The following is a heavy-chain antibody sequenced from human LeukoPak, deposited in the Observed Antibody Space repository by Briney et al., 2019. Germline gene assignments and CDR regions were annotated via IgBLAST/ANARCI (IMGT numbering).Heavy chain of an antibody. CDR3: AHSRKWIQLFDY. CDR2: IYWDDDK. D-gene: IGHD5-18*01. V-gene: IGHV2-5*02. CDR1: GFSLSTSGVG. Sequence: SGPTLVKPTQTLTLTCTFSGFSLSTSGVGVGWIRQPPGKALEWLALIYWDDDKRYSSSLKSRLPITKDTSKNQVVLTMTNMDPVDTATYYCAHSRKWIQLFDYWGQGTLVTVSS. J-gene: IGHJ4*02.